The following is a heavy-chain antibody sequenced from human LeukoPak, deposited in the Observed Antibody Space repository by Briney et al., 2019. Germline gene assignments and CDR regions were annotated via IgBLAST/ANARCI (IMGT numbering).Heavy chain of an antibody. CDR1: GGSFSGYY. CDR3: ARGRGYDYVWGSYRSLKPFDY. CDR2: INHSGST. Sequence: SETLSLTCAVYGGSFSGYYWIWIRQPPGKGLEWIGEINHSGSTNYNPSLKSRVTISVDTSKNQFSLKLSSVTAADTAVYYCARGRGYDYVWGSYRSLKPFDYWGQGTLVTVSS. D-gene: IGHD3-16*02. J-gene: IGHJ4*02. V-gene: IGHV4-34*01.